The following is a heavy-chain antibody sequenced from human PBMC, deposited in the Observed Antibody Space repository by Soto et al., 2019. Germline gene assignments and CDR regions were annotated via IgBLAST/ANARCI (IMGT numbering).Heavy chain of an antibody. CDR3: ARKGPSIAARLVAFDI. D-gene: IGHD6-6*01. CDR2: IKQDGSEK. J-gene: IGHJ3*02. Sequence: GGSLRLSCAASGFTFSSYWMSWVRQAPGKGLEWVANIKQDGSEKYYVDSVKGRFTISRDNAKNSLYLQMNSLRAEDTAVYYCARKGPSIAARLVAFDIWGQGTMVTVSS. CDR1: GFTFSSYW. V-gene: IGHV3-7*01.